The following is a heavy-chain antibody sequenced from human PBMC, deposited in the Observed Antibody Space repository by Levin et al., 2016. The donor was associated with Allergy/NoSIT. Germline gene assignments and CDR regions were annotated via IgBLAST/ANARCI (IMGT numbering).Heavy chain of an antibody. CDR2: INPYNGNT. V-gene: IGHV1-18*01. Sequence: WVRQAPGQGLEWMGWINPYNGNTNYAQKFQGRVTMTTDTSTSTAHMELRSLTSDDTAVYYCARMIVEWLVWEPRIGKFDYWGQGTLVTVSS. D-gene: IGHD3-3*01. CDR3: ARMIVEWLVWEPRIGKFDY. J-gene: IGHJ4*02.